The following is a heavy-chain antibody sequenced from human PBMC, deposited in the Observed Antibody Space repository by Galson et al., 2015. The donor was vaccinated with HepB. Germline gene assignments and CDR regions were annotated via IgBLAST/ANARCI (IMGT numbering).Heavy chain of an antibody. D-gene: IGHD6-25*01. J-gene: IGHJ4*02. V-gene: IGHV3-73*01. CDR1: GFTFSGSA. CDR3: TRLGDVSGYSSG. CDR2: IRSKANNYAT. Sequence: SLRLSCAASGFTFSGSAIHWVRQASGKGPEWVGRIRSKANNYATSYVPSLKGRFTISRDDSKNMAYLHMKSLKTEDTAVYYCTRLGDVSGYSSGWGQGTLVTVSS.